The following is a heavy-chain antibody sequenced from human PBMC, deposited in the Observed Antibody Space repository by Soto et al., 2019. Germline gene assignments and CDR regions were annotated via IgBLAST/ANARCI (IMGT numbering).Heavy chain of an antibody. CDR2: ISYDGSNK. V-gene: IGHV3-30*18. J-gene: IGHJ4*02. CDR3: AKAHPFTSDYYDSSGHPDYYFDY. D-gene: IGHD3-22*01. Sequence: GGPLRLSCAASGFTFSSSGMHWVRQAPGKGLEWVAVISYDGSNKYYADSVKGRFTISRDNSKNTLYLQMNSLRAEDTAVYYCAKAHPFTSDYYDSSGHPDYYFDYWGQGTLVTAPQ. CDR1: GFTFSSSG.